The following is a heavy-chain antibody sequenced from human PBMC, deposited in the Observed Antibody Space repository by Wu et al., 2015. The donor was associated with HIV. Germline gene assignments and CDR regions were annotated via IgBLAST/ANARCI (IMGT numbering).Heavy chain of an antibody. Sequence: QVQLVQSGAEVKKPGSSVKVSCKASGGTFSSYAISWVRQAPGQGLEWMGRIIPIFGTANYAQKFQGRVTITADESTSTAYMELSSLRSEDTAVYYCARKVGEFGELSEPPDYWGPGERWSPSPQ. CDR3: ARKVGEFGELSEPPDY. V-gene: IGHV1-69*13. D-gene: IGHD3-10*01. CDR2: IIPIFGTA. CDR1: GGTFSSYA. J-gene: IGHJ4*02.